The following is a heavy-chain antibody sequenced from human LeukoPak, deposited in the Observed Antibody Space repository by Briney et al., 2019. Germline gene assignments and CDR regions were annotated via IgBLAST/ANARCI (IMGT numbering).Heavy chain of an antibody. D-gene: IGHD3-10*01. CDR1: GFTFSSYG. CDR3: AKDSHGSRGWFDP. J-gene: IGHJ5*02. CDR2: IGGGGTFT. Sequence: GGSLRLSCAASGFTFSSYGMSWVRQAPGKVLEWVSSIGGGGTFTYYADSVKGRFTISRDNSKNMLYLQMNSLRAEDTAVYYCAKDSHGSRGWFDPWGQGTLVTVSS. V-gene: IGHV3-23*01.